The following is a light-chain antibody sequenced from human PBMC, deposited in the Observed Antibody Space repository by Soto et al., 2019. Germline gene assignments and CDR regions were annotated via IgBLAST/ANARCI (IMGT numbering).Light chain of an antibody. Sequence: ESVMTQSPGTLSLSPGEGDSLSCRASRSISNNLAWYQQKPGQAPRLLIYGASTRATGIPARFSGSGSGTEFTLTISKVEPEDFAVYYCQQYGTPRSVTFGQGTRLEIK. CDR3: QQYGTPRSVT. V-gene: IGKV3-15*01. J-gene: IGKJ5*01. CDR2: GAS. CDR1: RSISNN.